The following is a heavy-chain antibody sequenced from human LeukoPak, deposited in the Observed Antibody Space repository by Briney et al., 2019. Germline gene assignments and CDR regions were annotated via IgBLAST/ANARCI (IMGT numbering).Heavy chain of an antibody. V-gene: IGHV3-23*01. CDR2: ISGSGGST. Sequence: GGSLRLSCAASGFTFSSYSMNWVRQAPGKGLEWVSAISGSGGSTYYADSVKGRFTISRDNSKNTLYLQMNSLRAEDTAVYYCAKETYYYDSSGYYSEYFQHWGQGTLVTVSS. J-gene: IGHJ1*01. D-gene: IGHD3-22*01. CDR1: GFTFSSYS. CDR3: AKETYYYDSSGYYSEYFQH.